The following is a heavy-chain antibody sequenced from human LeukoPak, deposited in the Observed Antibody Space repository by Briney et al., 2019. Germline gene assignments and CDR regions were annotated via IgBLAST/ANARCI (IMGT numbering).Heavy chain of an antibody. V-gene: IGHV3-30*03. D-gene: IGHD6-19*01. CDR2: ISYDGRDK. J-gene: IGHJ4*02. CDR3: ARDLERIAVAGAFDY. Sequence: PGRSLRLSCAASGFSFNTYGMHWVRQAPGKGLEWVAAISYDGRDKYYADSVKGRFTISRDNSKNTLFLQMNSLRAEDTAVYYCARDLERIAVAGAFDYWGQGTLVTVSS. CDR1: GFSFNTYG.